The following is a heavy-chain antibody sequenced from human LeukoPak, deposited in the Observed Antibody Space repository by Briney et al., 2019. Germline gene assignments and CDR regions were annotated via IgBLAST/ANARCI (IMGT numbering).Heavy chain of an antibody. V-gene: IGHV5-51*01. Sequence: GESLQISCQGSGYSFTSYWIGWVRQMPGKGLEWMGIIYPGDSDTRYSPSFQGQVTISADKSISTAYLQWSSLKASDTAMYYCARQTEFMITFGGVIVYYFDYWGQGTLVTVSS. D-gene: IGHD3-16*02. CDR2: IYPGDSDT. CDR1: GYSFTSYW. CDR3: ARQTEFMITFGGVIVYYFDY. J-gene: IGHJ4*02.